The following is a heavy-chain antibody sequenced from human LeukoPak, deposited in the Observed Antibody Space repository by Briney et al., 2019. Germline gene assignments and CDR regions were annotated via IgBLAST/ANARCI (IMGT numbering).Heavy chain of an antibody. V-gene: IGHV4-34*01. CDR3: ARDQGGMVSY. J-gene: IGHJ4*02. Sequence: SETLSLTCAVYGGSFSGYYWSWIRQPPGKGLEWIGEINHSGSTNYNPSLKSRVTIAVDTSKNQFSLKRSSVTAADAAVYYCARDQGGMVSYWGQGTLVTVSS. CDR2: INHSGST. CDR1: GGSFSGYY. D-gene: IGHD2-8*01.